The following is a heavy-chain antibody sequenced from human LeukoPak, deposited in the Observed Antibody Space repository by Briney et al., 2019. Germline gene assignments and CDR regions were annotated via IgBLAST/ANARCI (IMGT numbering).Heavy chain of an antibody. CDR2: ISYDGSNK. CDR3: ARAADGYNPEYFQH. Sequence: PGRSLRLSCAASGFTFSSYAMHWVRPAPGKGLEWVAVISYDGSNKYYADSVKGRFTISRDNSKNTLYLQMNSLRAEDKAVYYCARAADGYNPEYFQHWGQGTLVTVSS. D-gene: IGHD5-24*01. V-gene: IGHV3-30-3*01. J-gene: IGHJ1*01. CDR1: GFTFSSYA.